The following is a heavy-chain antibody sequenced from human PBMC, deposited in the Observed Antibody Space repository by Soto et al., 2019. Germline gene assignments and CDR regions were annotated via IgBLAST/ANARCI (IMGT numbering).Heavy chain of an antibody. CDR1: GFTLSSYS. D-gene: IGHD3-16*01. CDR2: ISSSSSTI. CDR3: ARDPGGRGIGAFDI. V-gene: IGHV3-48*02. Sequence: EVQLVESGGGLVQPGGSLRLSCAASGFTLSSYSMNWVRQAPGKGLEWVSYISSSSSTIYYADSVKGRFTISRDNAKNSLYLQMNSLRDEDTAVYYCARDPGGRGIGAFDIWGQGTMVTVSS. J-gene: IGHJ3*02.